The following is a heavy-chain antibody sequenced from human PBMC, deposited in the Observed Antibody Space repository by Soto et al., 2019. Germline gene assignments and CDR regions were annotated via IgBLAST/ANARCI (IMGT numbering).Heavy chain of an antibody. CDR1: GFTFSSYG. J-gene: IGHJ6*02. CDR3: AREGYYDSSGYVYYYYYYGMDV. D-gene: IGHD3-22*01. Sequence: PGGSLRLSCAASGFTFSSYGMHWVRQAPGKGLEWVAVIWYDGSNKYYADSVKGRFTISRDNSKNTLYLQMNSLRAEDTAVYYCAREGYYDSSGYVYYYYYYGMDVWGQGTTVTVSS. CDR2: IWYDGSNK. V-gene: IGHV3-33*01.